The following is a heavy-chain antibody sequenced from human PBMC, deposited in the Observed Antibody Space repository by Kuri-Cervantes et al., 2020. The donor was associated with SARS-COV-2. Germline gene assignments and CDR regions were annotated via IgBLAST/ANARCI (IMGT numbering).Heavy chain of an antibody. CDR2: IKQDGSEK. CDR3: ARDFRSATGPDY. J-gene: IGHJ4*02. Sequence: GGSLRLSCVASGLNFSSYGMHWVRQAPGKGLEWVANIKQDGSEKYYVDSVKGRFTISRDNSKNTLHLQMNSLRSEDTAVYYCARDFRSATGPDYWGQGTRVTVSS. V-gene: IGHV3-7*01. D-gene: IGHD4-17*01. CDR1: GLNFSSYG.